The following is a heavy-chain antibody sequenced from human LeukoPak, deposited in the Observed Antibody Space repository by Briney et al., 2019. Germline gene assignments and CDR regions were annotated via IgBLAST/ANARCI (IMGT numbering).Heavy chain of an antibody. Sequence: PGGSLRLSCAASGFTFSSYWMHWVRQAPGKGLVWVSRINTDGSSTYYADSVKGRFTISRDNSKNTLYLQMNSLRAEDTAVYYCAKDAYYAPANDAFDIWGQGTMVTVSS. D-gene: IGHD2/OR15-2a*01. CDR1: GFTFSSYW. CDR2: INTDGSST. J-gene: IGHJ3*02. CDR3: AKDAYYAPANDAFDI. V-gene: IGHV3-74*01.